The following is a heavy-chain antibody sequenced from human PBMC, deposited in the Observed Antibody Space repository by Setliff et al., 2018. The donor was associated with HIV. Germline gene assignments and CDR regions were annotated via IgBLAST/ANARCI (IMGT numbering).Heavy chain of an antibody. J-gene: IGHJ4*02. CDR1: GASISDNTYS. CDR2: FYFGGNT. CDR3: ARLKIYEGTSKLSTFMRGVARKYYFES. Sequence: SETLSLTCGVSGASISDNTYSWGWVRQPPGQGLEWLGSFYFGGNTHYNPSLKSRLTISVDTSTNQFSLRVTSVTAADTAIYYCARLKIYEGTSKLSTFMRGVARKYYFESWGQGKLVTVSS. V-gene: IGHV4-39*01. D-gene: IGHD3-16*02.